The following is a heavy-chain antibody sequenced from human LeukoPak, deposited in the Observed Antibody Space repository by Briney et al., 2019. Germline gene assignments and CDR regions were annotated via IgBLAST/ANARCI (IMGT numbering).Heavy chain of an antibody. D-gene: IGHD6-13*01. CDR2: ISSSSSTI. Sequence: GGSLRLSXAASGFTFSSYSMNWVCQAPGKGLEWVSYISSSSSTIYYADSVKGRFTISRDNAKNSLYLQMNSLRAEDTAVYYCASNWEQLVAFDYWGQGTLVTVSS. J-gene: IGHJ4*02. CDR1: GFTFSSYS. CDR3: ASNWEQLVAFDY. V-gene: IGHV3-48*01.